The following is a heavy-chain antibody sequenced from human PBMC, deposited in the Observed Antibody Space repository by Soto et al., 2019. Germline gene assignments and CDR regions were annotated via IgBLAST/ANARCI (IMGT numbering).Heavy chain of an antibody. CDR3: ASSYGDYVSY. V-gene: IGHV4-59*12. J-gene: IGHJ4*02. CDR1: GGSISSYY. Sequence: SETLSLTCTVSGGSISSYYWSWIRQPPGKGLEWIGYIYYSGSTNYNPSLKSRVTMSVDTSKNQFSLKLTSVTAADTAVYYCASSYGDYVSYWGQGTLVTVSS. D-gene: IGHD4-17*01. CDR2: IYYSGST.